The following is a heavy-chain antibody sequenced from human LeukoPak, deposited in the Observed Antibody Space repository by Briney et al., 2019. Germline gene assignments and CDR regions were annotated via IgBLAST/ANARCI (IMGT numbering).Heavy chain of an antibody. Sequence: SDGSLRLSCAASGFTFSSYAMSWVRQAPGKGLEWVSAISRSGGSTYYADSVKGRFTISRDNSKNTLYLQMNSLRAEDTAVYYCTKYYYDSSGYYYDPIYFDYWGREPWSPSPQ. CDR2: ISRSGGST. D-gene: IGHD3-22*01. V-gene: IGHV3-23*01. CDR1: GFTFSSYA. CDR3: TKYYYDSSGYYYDPIYFDY. J-gene: IGHJ4*02.